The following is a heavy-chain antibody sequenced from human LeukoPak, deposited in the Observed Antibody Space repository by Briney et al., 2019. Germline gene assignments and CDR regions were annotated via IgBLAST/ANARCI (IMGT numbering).Heavy chain of an antibody. J-gene: IGHJ3*01. CDR3: ARHLPFSVTGGDDAFDV. V-gene: IGHV4-59*08. D-gene: IGHD3-16*01. CDR2: MYYSGST. Sequence: SETLSLTCTVSGGSISGFHWSWIRQPPGKGLEWIGSMYYSGSTTYNPSLKSRVTTSADTTNNQFSLTLTSLTAADTAAYYCARHLPFSVTGGDDAFDVWGPGTRVTVS. CDR1: GGSISGFH.